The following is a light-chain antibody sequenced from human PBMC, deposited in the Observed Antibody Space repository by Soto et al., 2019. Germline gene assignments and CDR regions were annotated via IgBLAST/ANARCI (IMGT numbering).Light chain of an antibody. V-gene: IGLV1-47*01. CDR3: APWDDSLSGLV. J-gene: IGLJ2*01. CDR2: RSS. Sequence: QSVLTQPPSASGTPGQRGTISCSGSSSNIGNNYVYWYQHLPGTAPKLLIYRSSQRPSGVPDRFSGSKSGTSASLAIGGLRSEDEADYYCAPWDDSLSGLVFGGGTKVTVL. CDR1: SSNIGNNY.